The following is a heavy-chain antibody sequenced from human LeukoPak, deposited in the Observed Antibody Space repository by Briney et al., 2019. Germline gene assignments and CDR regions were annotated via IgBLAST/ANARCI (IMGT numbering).Heavy chain of an antibody. V-gene: IGHV4-38-2*02. J-gene: IGHJ6*03. D-gene: IGHD6-13*01. CDR3: AKSIASAGTNSCYYMDV. CDR2: IFHSGTT. Sequence: SETLSLTCTVSGYSISSGNYWGGFGRPPGRGREGLGGIFHSGTTYYNPSLKSRVTISVDTSKNQFSLRLSSVTAANTAVYFCAKSIASAGTNSCYYMDVWGTGTTVTVSS. CDR1: GYSISSGNY.